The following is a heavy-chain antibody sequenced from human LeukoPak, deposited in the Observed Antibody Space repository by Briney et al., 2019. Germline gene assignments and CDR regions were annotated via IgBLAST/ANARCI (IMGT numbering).Heavy chain of an antibody. D-gene: IGHD6-13*01. CDR3: ARVNTLSIAAAGTWFDY. V-gene: IGHV4-59*01. CDR2: IYYSGST. J-gene: IGHJ4*01. CDR1: GGSISSYY. Sequence: SETLSLTCTVSGGSISSYYWSWIRQPPGKGLGWIGYIYYSGSTNYNPSLKSRVTISVDTSKNQFSLKLSSVTAADTAVDYCARVNTLSIAAAGTWFDYWGQGTLVTVSS.